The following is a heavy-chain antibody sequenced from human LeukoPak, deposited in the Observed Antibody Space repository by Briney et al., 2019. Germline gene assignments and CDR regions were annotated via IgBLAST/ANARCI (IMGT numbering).Heavy chain of an antibody. Sequence: GGSLRLSCAASGFTFSSYSMNWVRQAPGKGLEWVSYISSSSSTIYYADSVKGRFTISRDNAKNSLYLQMNSLRAEDTAVYYCAKDGHTAMVLLWGQGTLVTVSS. CDR2: ISSSSSTI. CDR1: GFTFSSYS. V-gene: IGHV3-48*01. CDR3: AKDGHTAMVLL. D-gene: IGHD5-18*01. J-gene: IGHJ4*02.